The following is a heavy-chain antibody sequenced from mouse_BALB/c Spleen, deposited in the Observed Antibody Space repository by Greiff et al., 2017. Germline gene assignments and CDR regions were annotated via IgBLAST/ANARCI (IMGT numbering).Heavy chain of an antibody. V-gene: IGHV5-17*02. Sequence: EVQLVESGGGLVQPGGSRKLSCAASGFTFSSFGMHWVRQAPEKGLEWVAYISSGSSTIYYADTVKGRFTISRDNPKNTLFLQMTSLRSEDTAMYYCAREGLRRAWFAYWGQGTLVTVSA. CDR1: GFTFSSFG. J-gene: IGHJ3*01. D-gene: IGHD2-2*01. CDR3: AREGLRRAWFAY. CDR2: ISSGSSTI.